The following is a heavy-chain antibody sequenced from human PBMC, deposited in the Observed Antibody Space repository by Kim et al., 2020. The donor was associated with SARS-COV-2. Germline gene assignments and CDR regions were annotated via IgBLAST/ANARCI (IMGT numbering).Heavy chain of an antibody. J-gene: IGHJ4*02. D-gene: IGHD2-15*01. CDR3: ARVEPTSEVVVAAILDY. CDR2: ISAYNGNT. V-gene: IGHV1-18*01. Sequence: ASVKVSCKASGYTFTSYGISWVRQAPGQGLEWMGWISAYNGNTNYAQKLQGRVTMTTDTSTSTAYMELRSLRSDDTAVYYCARVEPTSEVVVAAILDYWGQGTLVTVSS. CDR1: GYTFTSYG.